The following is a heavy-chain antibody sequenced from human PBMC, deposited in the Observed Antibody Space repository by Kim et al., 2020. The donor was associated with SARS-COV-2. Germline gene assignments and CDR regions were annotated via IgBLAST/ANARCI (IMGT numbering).Heavy chain of an antibody. J-gene: IGHJ1*01. CDR2: ICGHGNGT. Sequence: GGSLRLSCKASGFSFNNSALSWVRQAPGKGLEWVAHICGHGNGTSYVDAVRGRVTVFIDSSQNTMFPQLTSLSPEATALYYCAWNDRMEYGPPLANWGEG. CDR3: AWNDRMEYGPPLAN. D-gene: IGHD3-22*01. V-gene: IGHV3-23*01. CDR1: GFSFNNSA.